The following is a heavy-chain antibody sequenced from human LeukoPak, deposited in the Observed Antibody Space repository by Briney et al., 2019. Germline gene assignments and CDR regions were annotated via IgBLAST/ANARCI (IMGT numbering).Heavy chain of an antibody. D-gene: IGHD5-18*01. J-gene: IGHJ4*02. V-gene: IGHV5-51*01. CDR2: IYPGDSET. Sequence: GESLKISCRGSGYSFNSFWIGRVRQMPGKGLEWMGIIYPGDSETRYSPSFQGQVTISVDKSISTAYPQWSSLKASDTAVYYCATGGIYSSNFDYWGQGTLVTVSS. CDR1: GYSFNSFW. CDR3: ATGGIYSSNFDY.